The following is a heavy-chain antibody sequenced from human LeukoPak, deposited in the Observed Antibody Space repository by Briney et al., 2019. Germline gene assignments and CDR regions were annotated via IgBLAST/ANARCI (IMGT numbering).Heavy chain of an antibody. CDR1: GFTFSSYG. V-gene: IGHV3-48*02. CDR3: ARECLMVGVYDAFDI. CDR2: INRGSSTI. Sequence: GGSLRLSCVVFGFTFSSYGMNWVGQAPGKGLEWGSYINRGSSTIYYADSVKGRFTISRDNAKNSLYLQMNSLRDEDTAVYYCARECLMVGVYDAFDIWGQGTMVTVSS. D-gene: IGHD1-26*01. J-gene: IGHJ3*02.